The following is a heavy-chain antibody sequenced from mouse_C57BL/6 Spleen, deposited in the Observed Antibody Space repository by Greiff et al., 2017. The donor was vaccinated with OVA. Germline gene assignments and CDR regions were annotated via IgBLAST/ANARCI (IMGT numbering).Heavy chain of an antibody. CDR2: IRSKSSNYAT. J-gene: IGHJ1*03. CDR3: VRDGRWLGPYFDV. CDR1: GLPFNTYA. V-gene: IGHV10-3*01. D-gene: IGHD2-3*01. Sequence: EWQRVESGGGLLRPKGSFKPSCAAPGLPFNTYAMHWFRRAPGRGWDWVALIRSKSSNYATYYADSVKDRFTISRDDSQSMLYLQMNNLKTEDTAMYYCVRDGRWLGPYFDVWGTGTTVTVSS.